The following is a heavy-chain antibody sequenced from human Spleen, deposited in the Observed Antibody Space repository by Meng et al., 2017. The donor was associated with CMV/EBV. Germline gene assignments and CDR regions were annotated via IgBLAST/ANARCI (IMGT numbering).Heavy chain of an antibody. CDR3: ATNVQQLVRGWFDP. J-gene: IGHJ5*02. CDR1: GYTFTSYY. Sequence: SVKVSCKASGYTFTSYYMHWVRQAPGQGLEWMGRIIPLYDRANYAQKFQGRVTITTDESTSTVYMELSRLRFEDTAVYYCATNVQQLVRGWFDPWGQGTLVTVS. V-gene: IGHV1-69*05. CDR2: IIPLYDRA. D-gene: IGHD6-13*01.